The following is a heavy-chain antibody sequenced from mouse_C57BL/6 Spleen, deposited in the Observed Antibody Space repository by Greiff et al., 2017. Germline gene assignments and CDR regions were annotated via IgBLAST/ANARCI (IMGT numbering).Heavy chain of an antibody. CDR3: TRTFPGKEFAY. CDR1: GYTFTDYE. D-gene: IGHD4-1*01. Sequence: VQLQESGAELVRPGASVTLSCKASGYTFTDYEMHWVKQTPVHGLEWIGAIDPGTGGTAYNQKFKGKAILTADKSSSTAYMQLRSLTSEDSAVYYCTRTFPGKEFAYWGQGTLVTVSA. CDR2: IDPGTGGT. V-gene: IGHV1-15*01. J-gene: IGHJ3*01.